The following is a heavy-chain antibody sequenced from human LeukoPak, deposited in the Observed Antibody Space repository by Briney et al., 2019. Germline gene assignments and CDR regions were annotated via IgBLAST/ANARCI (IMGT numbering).Heavy chain of an antibody. V-gene: IGHV4-38-2*01. CDR1: GYSIGSGYY. CDR2: IYHSGST. D-gene: IGHD6-19*01. J-gene: IGHJ4*02. Sequence: PSETLSLTCGVSGYSIGSGYYWGWIRQPPGKGLEWIGSIYHSGSTYYNPSLKSRVTISVDTSKNQFSLKLSSVTAADTAVYYCARNHSSGWFDYWGQGTLVTVSS. CDR3: ARNHSSGWFDY.